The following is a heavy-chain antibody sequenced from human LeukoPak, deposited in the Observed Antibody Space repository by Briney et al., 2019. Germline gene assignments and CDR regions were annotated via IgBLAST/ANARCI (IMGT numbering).Heavy chain of an antibody. CDR3: ARVKSIAAAGTPDY. J-gene: IGHJ4*02. CDR1: GFTFSSYS. CDR2: ISSSSSYI. Sequence: NPGGALRLACAAPGFTFSSYSMKWGRPAPGKGLEWVSSISSSSSYIYYADSVKGRFTISRDNAKNSLYLQMNSLRAEDTAVYYCARVKSIAAAGTPDYWGQGTLVTVSS. V-gene: IGHV3-21*01. D-gene: IGHD6-13*01.